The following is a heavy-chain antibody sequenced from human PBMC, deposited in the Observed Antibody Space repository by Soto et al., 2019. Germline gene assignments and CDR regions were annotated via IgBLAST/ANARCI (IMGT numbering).Heavy chain of an antibody. CDR1: GFTLSTYA. CDR2: ITGSGGST. D-gene: IGHD3-3*01. CDR3: AKLILPPFA. Sequence: PGGSLRLSCVASGFTLSTYAMSWVRQAPGKGLEWVSGITGSGGSTYYADSVKGRFTISRDNSKNILYLHMNSLRVEDTAIYYCAKLILPPFAWGQGTLVTVSS. J-gene: IGHJ5*02. V-gene: IGHV3-23*01.